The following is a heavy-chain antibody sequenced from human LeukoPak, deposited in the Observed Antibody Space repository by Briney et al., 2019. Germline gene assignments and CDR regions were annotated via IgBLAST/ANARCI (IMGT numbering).Heavy chain of an antibody. CDR2: IYRFGNT. J-gene: IGHJ1*01. Sequence: SETLSLTCTVSGDSLSSDYWSWIRHPPGKGLEWIGYIYRFGNTDYNPSLMRRVPISLDTSKKQLSLNLTSVTAADTAVYYCAGRGQRYFRDWGQGTLVTVSS. V-gene: IGHV4-4*08. CDR1: GDSLSSDY. CDR3: AGRGQRYFRD.